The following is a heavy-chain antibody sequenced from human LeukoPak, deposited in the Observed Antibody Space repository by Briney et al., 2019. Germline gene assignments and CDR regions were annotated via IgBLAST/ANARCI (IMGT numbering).Heavy chain of an antibody. V-gene: IGHV1-46*01. CDR3: ARVSYDSSGYYLYYFDY. CDR2: INPSGGST. CDR1: GYTFTSYF. D-gene: IGHD3-22*01. Sequence: GASVKVSCKASGYTFTSYFLHWVRQAPGQGLEWMGIINPSGGSTSYAQKFRARVTMTRDTSTSTVYMELSSLRSEDTAVYYCARVSYDSSGYYLYYFDYWGQGTLVTVSS. J-gene: IGHJ4*02.